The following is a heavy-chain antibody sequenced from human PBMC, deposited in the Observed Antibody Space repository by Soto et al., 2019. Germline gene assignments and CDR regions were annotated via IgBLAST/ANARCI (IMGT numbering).Heavy chain of an antibody. CDR2: IVVSCGNT. CDR3: ARDDSGFSGSHYIDYFNY. CDR1: GVTFPYSA. D-gene: IGHD1-26*01. Sequence: ASVKVSCKASGVTFPYSAMQWVRQARGQGLEWIGWIVVSCGNTNYAQKFQGRVTTTADESTSTAYMELRSLRSEDTAVYYCARDDSGFSGSHYIDYFNYWGQGALVTVSS. J-gene: IGHJ4*02. V-gene: IGHV1-58*02.